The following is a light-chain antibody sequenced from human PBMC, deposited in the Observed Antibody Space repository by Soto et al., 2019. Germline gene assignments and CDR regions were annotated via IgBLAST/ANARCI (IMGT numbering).Light chain of an antibody. Sequence: EVVLTQSPGTLSLSPGERATISCRASQYIRSNYLAWYQQKPGRAPRLLIFGAFNRAPGVPDRFSGSASGTDFALTISGLEPEDFAVYYCQQYDTSPLTFGGGTKV. J-gene: IGKJ4*01. CDR3: QQYDTSPLT. CDR2: GAF. V-gene: IGKV3-20*01. CDR1: QYIRSNY.